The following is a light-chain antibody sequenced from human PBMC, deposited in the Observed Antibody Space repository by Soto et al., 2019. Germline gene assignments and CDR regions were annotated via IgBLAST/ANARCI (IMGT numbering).Light chain of an antibody. CDR2: GSS. CDR1: SSNLGARYD. CDR3: QSYDKSLSGSV. Sequence: QSVLTQPPTVSGAPGQTVTISCTGSSSNLGARYDVHWCQQVPGKAPKLLIFGSSDRASGVPDRFSGSKSGTSASLAITGLQADDEATYFCQSYDKSLSGSVFGGGTKLTVL. J-gene: IGLJ3*02. V-gene: IGLV1-40*01.